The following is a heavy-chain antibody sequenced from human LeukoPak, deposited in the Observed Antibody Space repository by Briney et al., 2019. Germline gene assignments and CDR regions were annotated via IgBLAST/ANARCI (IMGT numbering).Heavy chain of an antibody. Sequence: SETLSLTCAVYGGSFSGYYWSWIRQPPGKGLEWIGEINHSGSTNYNPSLKSRVTLSVDTSKNQFSLKLSSVTAADTAVYYCARGHWQGGIAAAARTRYFQHWGQGTLVTVSS. V-gene: IGHV4-34*01. CDR1: GGSFSGYY. D-gene: IGHD6-13*01. CDR2: INHSGST. J-gene: IGHJ1*01. CDR3: ARGHWQGGIAAAARTRYFQH.